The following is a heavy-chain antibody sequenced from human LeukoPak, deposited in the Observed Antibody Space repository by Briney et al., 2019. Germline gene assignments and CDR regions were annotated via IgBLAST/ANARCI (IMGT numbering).Heavy chain of an antibody. CDR2: INPSGGST. D-gene: IGHD4-17*01. J-gene: IGHJ3*02. CDR1: GYTFTSYC. CDR3: ARDLGDYGDYSYAFDI. V-gene: IGHV1-46*01. Sequence: ASVKVCCKASGYTFTSYCMHWVRQAPGQGLEWMGIINPSGGSTSYAQKFQGRVTMTRDTSTSTVYMELSSLRSEDTAVYYCARDLGDYGDYSYAFDIWGQGTMVTDSS.